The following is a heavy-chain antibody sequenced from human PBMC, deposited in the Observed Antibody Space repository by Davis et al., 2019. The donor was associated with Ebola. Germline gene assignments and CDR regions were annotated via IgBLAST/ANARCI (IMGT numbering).Heavy chain of an antibody. CDR3: ARIPRYYDFWSGYYTSYYYGMDV. J-gene: IGHJ6*02. CDR1: GFSLSTTGVG. Sequence: SGPTLVTPTQTLTLTCTFSGFSLSTTGVGVGWIRQPPGKALEWLALIYWVDDKRYSPSLKSRLTITKDTSKNQVVLTMTNMDPVDTATYYCARIPRYYDFWSGYYTSYYYGMDVWGQGTTVTVSS. D-gene: IGHD3-3*01. CDR2: IYWVDDK. V-gene: IGHV2-5*02.